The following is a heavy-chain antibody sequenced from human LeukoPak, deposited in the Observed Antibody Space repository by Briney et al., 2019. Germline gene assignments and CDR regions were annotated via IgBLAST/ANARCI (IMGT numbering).Heavy chain of an antibody. CDR2: IYHSGST. J-gene: IGHJ4*02. V-gene: IGHV4-38-2*01. CDR1: GYSISSGYY. Sequence: SEALSLTCAVSGYSISSGYYWGWIRQPPGKGLEWIGSIYHSGSTYYNPSLKSRVTISVDTSKNQFSLKLSSVTAADTAVYYCASNNFDFWSGRFDYWGQGTLVTVSS. CDR3: ASNNFDFWSGRFDY. D-gene: IGHD3-3*01.